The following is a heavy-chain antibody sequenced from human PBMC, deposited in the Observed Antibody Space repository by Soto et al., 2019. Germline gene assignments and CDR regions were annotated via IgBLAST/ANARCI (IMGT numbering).Heavy chain of an antibody. J-gene: IGHJ6*03. CDR3: AKDTYYYGSGSYYNTDV. CDR2: ISWNSGSI. D-gene: IGHD3-10*01. V-gene: IGHV3-9*01. Sequence: SLRLSCAASGFTFDDYAMHWVRQAPGKGLEWVSGISWNSGSIGYADSVKGRFTISRDNAKNSLYLQMNSLRAEDTALYYCAKDTYYYGSGSYYNTDVWGKGTTVTVSS. CDR1: GFTFDDYA.